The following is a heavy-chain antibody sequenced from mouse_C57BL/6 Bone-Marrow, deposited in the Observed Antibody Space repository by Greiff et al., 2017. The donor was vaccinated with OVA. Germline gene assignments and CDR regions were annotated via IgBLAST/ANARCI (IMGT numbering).Heavy chain of an antibody. Sequence: EVMLVESGGGLVKPGGSLKLSCAASGFTFSDYGMHWVRQAPEKGLEWVAYISSGSSTIYYADTVKGRFTISRDTAKTTLFLQMTSLRSEDTAMYYGARWGWSAWFAYWGQGTLVTVSA. CDR2: ISSGSSTI. V-gene: IGHV5-17*01. CDR1: GFTFSDYG. D-gene: IGHD2-3*01. J-gene: IGHJ3*01. CDR3: ARWGWSAWFAY.